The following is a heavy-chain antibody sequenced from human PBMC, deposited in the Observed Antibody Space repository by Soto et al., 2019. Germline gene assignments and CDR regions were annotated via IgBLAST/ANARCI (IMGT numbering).Heavy chain of an antibody. CDR1: GFTFSSYA. V-gene: IGHV3-30-3*01. CDR3: ARDHCTNGVCYVALAEGGMDV. D-gene: IGHD2-8*01. J-gene: IGHJ6*02. Sequence: QVQLVESGGGVVQPGRSLRLSCAASGFTFSSYAMHWVRQAPGKGLEWVAVISYDGSNKYYADSVKGRFTIPRDNSKNTLYLQMNSLRAEDTAVYYCARDHCTNGVCYVALAEGGMDVWGQGTTVTVSS. CDR2: ISYDGSNK.